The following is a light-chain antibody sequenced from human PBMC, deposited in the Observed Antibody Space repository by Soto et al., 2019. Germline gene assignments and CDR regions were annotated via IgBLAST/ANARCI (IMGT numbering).Light chain of an antibody. CDR3: QQYYSAPPYT. Sequence: DILMTQSPDSLAVSLGERATINCMSSQSVLYRSNNKNYLAWYQQRPGQPPKLLIYWASTRESGVPERFSGSGSGTHFTLTISSLQAEDVAVYYCQQYYSAPPYTFGQGTKLEIK. CDR1: QSVLYRSNNKNY. V-gene: IGKV4-1*01. CDR2: WAS. J-gene: IGKJ2*01.